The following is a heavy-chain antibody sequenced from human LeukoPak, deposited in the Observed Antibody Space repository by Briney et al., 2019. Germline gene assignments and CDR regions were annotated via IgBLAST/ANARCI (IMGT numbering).Heavy chain of an antibody. CDR2: ISGSGGST. D-gene: IGHD5-18*01. CDR3: TSGYSTDPRNY. V-gene: IGHV3-23*01. Sequence: PGGSLRLSCAASGFTFSSYAMSWVRQAPGKGLEWVSAISGSGGSTYYADSVKGRFTISRDNSKNTAYLQMNSLKTEDTAVYYCTSGYSTDPRNYWGQGTLVTVSS. CDR1: GFTFSSYA. J-gene: IGHJ4*02.